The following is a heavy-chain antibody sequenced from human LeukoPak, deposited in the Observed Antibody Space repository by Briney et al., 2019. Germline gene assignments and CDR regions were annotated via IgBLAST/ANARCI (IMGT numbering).Heavy chain of an antibody. CDR3: ARASSGTGEWGFDP. J-gene: IGHJ5*02. V-gene: IGHV1-69*13. CDR1: GYTFTSYG. D-gene: IGHD3-10*01. CDR2: IIPIFGTA. Sequence: SVKVSCKASGYTFTSYGISWVRQAPGQGLEWMGGIIPIFGTANYAQKFQGRVTITADESTSTAYMELSSLRSEDTAVYYCARASSGTGEWGFDPWGQGTLVTVSS.